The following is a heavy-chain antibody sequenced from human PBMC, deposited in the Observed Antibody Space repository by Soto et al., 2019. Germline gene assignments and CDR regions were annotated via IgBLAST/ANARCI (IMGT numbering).Heavy chain of an antibody. CDR1: GYTFSGYY. V-gene: IGHV1-2*02. CDR2: INPNTGGT. Sequence: ASVKVSCKASGYTFSGYYMHWVRQAPGQGLEWMGWINPNTGGTNYAQKFQGRVTMTREMSISTAYMELSSLRSDDTAVYYCGRELGYSYYYYYAMDFWGQGTTVTVSS. D-gene: IGHD2-21*01. J-gene: IGHJ6*02. CDR3: GRELGYSYYYYYAMDF.